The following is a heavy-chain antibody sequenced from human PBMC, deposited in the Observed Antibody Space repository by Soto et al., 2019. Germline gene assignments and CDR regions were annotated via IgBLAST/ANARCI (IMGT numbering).Heavy chain of an antibody. CDR1: GDTFNFYS. CDR2: VNPIVSMS. Sequence: QVQLVQSGAEVKRPGSSVKVSCKASGDTFNFYSINWVRQAPGLGLEWMGRVNPIVSMSNYAQKFQGRVTXTXDXXTSTAYRDIRSLRSEDTAIYYCASSYGSGYRAFDYWGQGALVTVSS. J-gene: IGHJ4*02. D-gene: IGHD3-10*01. V-gene: IGHV1-69*02. CDR3: ASSYGSGYRAFDY.